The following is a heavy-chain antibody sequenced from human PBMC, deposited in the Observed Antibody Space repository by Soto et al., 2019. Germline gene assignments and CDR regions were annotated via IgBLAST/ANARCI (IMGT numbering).Heavy chain of an antibody. V-gene: IGHV3-30*18. Sequence: GGALRLSCAASGFTFSSYDMHWVGQAPGKGLEWVAVISYDGSNKYYADSVKGRFTISRDNSKNTLYLQMNSLRAEDTAVYYCAKGGYYDFWSGYSDDYWGQGTLVTVSS. D-gene: IGHD3-3*01. CDR1: GFTFSSYD. J-gene: IGHJ4*02. CDR2: ISYDGSNK. CDR3: AKGGYYDFWSGYSDDY.